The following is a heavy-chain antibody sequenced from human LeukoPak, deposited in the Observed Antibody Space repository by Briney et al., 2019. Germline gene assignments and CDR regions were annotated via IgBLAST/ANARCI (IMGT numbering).Heavy chain of an antibody. J-gene: IGHJ4*02. CDR1: GGSISSGDYY. CDR3: ARGGYCSSTSCYPLDY. V-gene: IGHV4-30-4*01. CDR2: IYYSGST. Sequence: SETLSLTCTVSGGSISSGDYYWSWIRQAPGKGLEWIGYIYYSGSTYYNPSLKSRVTISVDTSKNQFSLKLSSVTAADTAVYYCARGGYCSSTSCYPLDYWGQGTLVTVSS. D-gene: IGHD2-2*01.